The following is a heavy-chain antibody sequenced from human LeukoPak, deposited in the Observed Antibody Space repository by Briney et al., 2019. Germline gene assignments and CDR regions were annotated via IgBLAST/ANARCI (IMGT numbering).Heavy chain of an antibody. CDR3: EKQDIRSSGWYD. Sequence: GGSLRLSCAASGFTFSSYAMSWVRQAPGKGLEWVSAVSDSGSSTYYAASVKGRFNISRDNSKNTLYLQMNSLRADDTAVYYCEKQDIRSSGWYDWGQGTLVTVSS. CDR1: GFTFSSYA. J-gene: IGHJ4*02. CDR2: VSDSGSST. V-gene: IGHV3-23*01. D-gene: IGHD6-13*01.